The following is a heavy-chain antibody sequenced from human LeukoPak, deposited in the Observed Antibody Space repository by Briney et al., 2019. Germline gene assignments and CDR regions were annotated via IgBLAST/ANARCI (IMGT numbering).Heavy chain of an antibody. CDR1: GFTFSRFG. CDR2: ITNDGSST. J-gene: IGHJ4*02. CDR3: AREGDYGDYFDY. D-gene: IGHD4-17*01. V-gene: IGHV3-74*01. Sequence: QSGGSLRLSCAASGFTFSRFGMHWARQAPGKGLVWVSRITNDGSSTSHADSVKGRFTISRDNAKNTLYLQMNSLRAEDTAVYYCAREGDYGDYFDYWGQGTLVTVSS.